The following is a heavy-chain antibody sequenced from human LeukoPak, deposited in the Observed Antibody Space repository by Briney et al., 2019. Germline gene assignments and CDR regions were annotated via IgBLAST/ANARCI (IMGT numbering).Heavy chain of an antibody. CDR1: GYTFTGNY. V-gene: IGHV1-2*02. CDR3: ARDALMVRGGSGSFRPRNWFDP. CDR2: INPNSGGT. D-gene: IGHD3-10*01. Sequence: VSVKVSCKASGYTFTGNYMHWVRQAPGQGLEWMGWINPNSGGTNYAQKFQGRVTMTRDTSISTAYMELSRLRSDDTAVYYCARDALMVRGGSGSFRPRNWFDPWGQGTLVTVSS. J-gene: IGHJ5*02.